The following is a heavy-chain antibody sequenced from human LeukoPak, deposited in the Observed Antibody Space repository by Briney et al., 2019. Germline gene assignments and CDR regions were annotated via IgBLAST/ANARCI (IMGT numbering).Heavy chain of an antibody. Sequence: GGSLRLSCAASGFTFSSYSMNWVRQAPGKGLEWVSSISSSSSYIYYADSVKGRFTISRDNAKNSLYLQMNSLRAEDTAVYYCARSGTTYCSSTSCPLPLYNWFDPWGQGTLVTVSS. V-gene: IGHV3-21*01. CDR1: GFTFSSYS. D-gene: IGHD2-2*01. CDR2: ISSSSSYI. J-gene: IGHJ5*02. CDR3: ARSGTTYCSSTSCPLPLYNWFDP.